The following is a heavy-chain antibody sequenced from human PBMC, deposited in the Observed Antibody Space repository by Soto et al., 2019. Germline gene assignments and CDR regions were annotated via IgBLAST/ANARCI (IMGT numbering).Heavy chain of an antibody. Sequence: PSETLSLTCTVSGGSISSYYWSWIRQPPGKGLEWIGYFYYSGSTNYNPSLKSRVTISVDTSKNQFSLKLSSVTAADTAVYYCARERYSYGMDVWGQGTPVTVSS. CDR1: GGSISSYY. CDR2: FYYSGST. J-gene: IGHJ6*02. CDR3: ARERYSYGMDV. V-gene: IGHV4-59*01.